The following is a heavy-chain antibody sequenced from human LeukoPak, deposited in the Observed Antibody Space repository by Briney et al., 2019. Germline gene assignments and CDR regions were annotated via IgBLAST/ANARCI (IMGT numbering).Heavy chain of an antibody. Sequence: GGSLRLSCAASEFSVGSNYMTWVRQAPGKGLEWVSLIYSGGSTYYADSVKGRFTISRDNSKNTLYLQMNSLRAEDTAVYYCARDLAPDFDWLLRAKNYMDVWGKGTTVTISS. V-gene: IGHV3-66*01. CDR2: IYSGGST. D-gene: IGHD3-9*01. CDR1: EFSVGSNY. CDR3: ARDLAPDFDWLLRAKNYMDV. J-gene: IGHJ6*03.